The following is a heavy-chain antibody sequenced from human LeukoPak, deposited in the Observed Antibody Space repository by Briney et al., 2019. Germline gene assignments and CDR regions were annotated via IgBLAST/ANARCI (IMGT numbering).Heavy chain of an antibody. Sequence: GGSLRLSCAASGFTFSSYGMHWVRQAPGKGLEWVAVISYDGSNKYYADSVKGRFTISRDNSKNTLYLQMNSLKTDDTAVYYCANYGDYQYFDYWGQGTPVTVSS. D-gene: IGHD4-17*01. CDR2: ISYDGSNK. J-gene: IGHJ4*02. V-gene: IGHV3-30*18. CDR1: GFTFSSYG. CDR3: ANYGDYQYFDY.